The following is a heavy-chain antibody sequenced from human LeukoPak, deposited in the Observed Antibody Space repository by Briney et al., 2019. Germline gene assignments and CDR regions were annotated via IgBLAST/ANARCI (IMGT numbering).Heavy chain of an antibody. CDR3: ARDFISPSSSWYYYYGMDV. CDR2: INHSGST. V-gene: IGHV4-34*01. J-gene: IGHJ6*02. D-gene: IGHD6-13*01. Sequence: PSETLSLTCAVYGGSFSGYYWSWIRQPPGKGLEWIGEINHSGSTNYNPSLKSRVTISVDTSKNQFSLKLSSVTAADTAVYYCARDFISPSSSWYYYYGMDVWGQGTTVTVSS. CDR1: GGSFSGYY.